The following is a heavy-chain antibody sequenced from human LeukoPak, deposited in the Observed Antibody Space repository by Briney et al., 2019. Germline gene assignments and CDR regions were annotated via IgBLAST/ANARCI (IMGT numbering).Heavy chain of an antibody. CDR1: GGSISSGGYY. V-gene: IGHV4-31*03. J-gene: IGHJ4*02. CDR3: ARYYSNLEYFDY. D-gene: IGHD4-11*01. CDR2: IYYSGST. Sequence: SQTLSLTCTVSGGSISSGGYYWSRIRQHPGKGLEWIGYIYYSGSTYYNPSLKGRVTISVDTSKNQFSLKLSSVTAADTAVYYCARYYSNLEYFDYWGQGTLVTVSS.